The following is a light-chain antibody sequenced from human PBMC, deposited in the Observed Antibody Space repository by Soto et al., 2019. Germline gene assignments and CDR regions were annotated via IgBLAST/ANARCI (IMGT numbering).Light chain of an antibody. CDR1: QSISSY. V-gene: IGKV1-39*01. CDR3: QQSYSTTWT. Sequence: DIQMTQSPSSLSASVGDRVTITCRASQSISSYLNWYQQKLGKAPKLLIYAASSLQSGVPSRFSGSGSWTDFTLTISSLQPEDFATYYCQQSYSTTWTFGQGTKVE. J-gene: IGKJ1*01. CDR2: AAS.